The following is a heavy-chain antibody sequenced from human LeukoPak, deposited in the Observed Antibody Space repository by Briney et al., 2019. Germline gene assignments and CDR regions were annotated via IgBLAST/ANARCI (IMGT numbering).Heavy chain of an antibody. CDR2: IYYSGST. CDR3: ASGRSGKSDY. Sequence: SETLSLTCTVSGGSISTYYWSWIRQPPGKGLEWIGYIYYSGSTNYNPSLKSRVTISVDTSKNQFSLKLSSVTAADTDVYYCASGRSGKSDYWGQGTLVTVSS. J-gene: IGHJ4*02. CDR1: GGSISTYY. D-gene: IGHD1-26*01. V-gene: IGHV4-59*01.